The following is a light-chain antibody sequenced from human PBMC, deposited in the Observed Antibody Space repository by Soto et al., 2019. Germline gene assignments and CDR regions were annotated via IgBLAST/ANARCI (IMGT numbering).Light chain of an antibody. CDR2: DAS. CDR1: QSVSSY. J-gene: IGKJ2*01. V-gene: IGKV3-11*01. CDR3: QQRSNWPPVMYT. Sequence: EIVLTQSPATLSLSPGERATLSCRASQSVSSYLAWYQQKPGQAPRLLIYDASNRATGIPARFSGSGSGTEFTHSISSLEPEDFAVYYCQQRSNWPPVMYTFGQGTKLEIK.